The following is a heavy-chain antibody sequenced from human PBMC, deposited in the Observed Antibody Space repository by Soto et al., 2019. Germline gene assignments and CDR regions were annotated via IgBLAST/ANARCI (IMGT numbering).Heavy chain of an antibody. CDR3: ARGGIYYSH. CDR2: ISSSGST. J-gene: IGHJ4*02. V-gene: IGHV4-4*07. D-gene: IGHD1-26*01. CDR1: GGSISTYF. Sequence: TSETLSLTCSVSGGSISTYFWSWIRQPAGKELEWIGRISSSGSTDHNPSLKSRVTMSVDTSKNQFSLKLNSVTAADTAVYYCARGGIYYSHWGQGALVTVSS.